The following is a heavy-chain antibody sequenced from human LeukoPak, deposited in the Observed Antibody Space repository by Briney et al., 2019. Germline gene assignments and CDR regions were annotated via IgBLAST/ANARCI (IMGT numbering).Heavy chain of an antibody. CDR3: IRDDFWSGYYPPRDY. D-gene: IGHD3-3*01. J-gene: IGHJ4*02. V-gene: IGHV3-49*03. Sequence: PGRSLRLSCTASGFTFGDYAMSWFRQAPGKGLEWVGFIRSKAYGGTTEYAASVKGRSTISRDDSKSIAYLQMNSLKTEDTAVYYCIRDDFWSGYYPPRDYWGQGTLVTVSS. CDR1: GFTFGDYA. CDR2: IRSKAYGGTT.